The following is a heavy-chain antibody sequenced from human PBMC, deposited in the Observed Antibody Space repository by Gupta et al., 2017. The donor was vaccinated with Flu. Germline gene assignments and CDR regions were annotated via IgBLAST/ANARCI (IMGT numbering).Heavy chain of an antibody. J-gene: IGHJ4*02. D-gene: IGHD2-15*01. CDR3: ATCRFHTPKFDY. Sequence: QVQLVESGGGLVKPGGSLRLSCAASGFTFSSYYLSWIRQAPGKGLGWVSYISSGGSTIYYADSVKGRFTISRDNAKNSLYLQMNSLRAEDTAVYYCATCRFHTPKFDYWGQGTLVTVSS. CDR2: ISSGGSTI. V-gene: IGHV3-11*01. CDR1: GFTFSSYY.